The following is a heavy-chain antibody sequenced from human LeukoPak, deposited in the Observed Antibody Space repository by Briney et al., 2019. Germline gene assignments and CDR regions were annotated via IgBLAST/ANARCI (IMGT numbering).Heavy chain of an antibody. CDR1: GYSFTSYG. CDR2: ISAYNGNT. V-gene: IGHV1-18*01. J-gene: IGHJ4*02. D-gene: IGHD4-23*01. Sequence: GESLKISCKGSGYSFTSYGISWVRQAPGQGLEWMGWISAYNGNTNYAQKLQGRVTMTTDTSTSTAYMELRSLRSDDTAVYYCARDIQNDYGGKGLDFWGQGTLVTVSS. CDR3: ARDIQNDYGGKGLDF.